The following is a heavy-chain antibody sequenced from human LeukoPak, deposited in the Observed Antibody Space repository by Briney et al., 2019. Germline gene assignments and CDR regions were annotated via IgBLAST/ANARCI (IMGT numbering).Heavy chain of an antibody. CDR3: AREFHVPYYDILTGYYNYWFDP. CDR2: ISAYNGNT. CDR1: GYTFTRYG. Sequence: ASVTVSCKPSGYTFTRYGLSWVRQAPGQGLEWMGWISAYNGNTNYAQKLKGRVTMTTDTSTSTAYMELRSLRSDDTAAYYCAREFHVPYYDILTGYYNYWFDPWGQGTLVTVSS. V-gene: IGHV1-18*01. D-gene: IGHD3-9*01. J-gene: IGHJ5*02.